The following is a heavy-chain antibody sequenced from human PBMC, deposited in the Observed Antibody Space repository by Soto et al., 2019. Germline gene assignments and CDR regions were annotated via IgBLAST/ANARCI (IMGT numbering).Heavy chain of an antibody. CDR3: AKGRAAQGWFAP. Sequence: QVQLVQSGAEVKKPGASVKVSCKASGYTFTSYYMHWVRQAPGQGLEWMGIINPSGCSTSYAQKSQGRVTMTRDTSTSTVYIELSSLRSEDTAVYYCAKGRAAQGWFAPWGQGTMVTVSS. J-gene: IGHJ5*02. D-gene: IGHD6-6*01. CDR2: INPSGCST. V-gene: IGHV1-46*01. CDR1: GYTFTSYY.